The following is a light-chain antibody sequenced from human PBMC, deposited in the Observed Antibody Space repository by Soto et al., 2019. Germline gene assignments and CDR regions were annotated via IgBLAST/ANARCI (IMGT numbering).Light chain of an antibody. CDR2: AAS. V-gene: IGKV1-12*01. CDR3: QQAISFPRT. CDR1: QRISTW. J-gene: IGKJ1*01. Sequence: DIQMTQSPSFVSASVGDRVTITCRASQRISTWLAWYQQKPGKAPKLLISAASSLQSGAPSRFSGSGSGTDFTLVISSLQPEDFATYYCQQAISFPRTFGQGTQVEIK.